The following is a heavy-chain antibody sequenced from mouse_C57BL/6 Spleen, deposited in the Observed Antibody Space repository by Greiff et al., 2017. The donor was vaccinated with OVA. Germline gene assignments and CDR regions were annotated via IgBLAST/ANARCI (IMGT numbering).Heavy chain of an antibody. D-gene: IGHD2-3*01. CDR3: ARLVGWLPLDY. CDR1: GYAFSSSW. CDR2: IYPGDGDT. Sequence: QVQLQQSGPELVKPGASVKISCKASGYAFSSSWMNWVQQRPGKGLEWIGRIYPGDGDTNYNGKFKGKATLTADKSSSTAYMQLSSLTSEDSAVYFCARLVGWLPLDYWGQGTTLTVSS. V-gene: IGHV1-82*01. J-gene: IGHJ2*01.